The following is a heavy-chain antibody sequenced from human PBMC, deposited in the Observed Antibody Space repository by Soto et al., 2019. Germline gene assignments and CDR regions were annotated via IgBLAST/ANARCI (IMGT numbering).Heavy chain of an antibody. V-gene: IGHV3-7*03. CDR3: ARDLGYYDSSGYFDY. CDR2: IKQDGSEK. Sequence: GGSLRLSCAASGFTFSSYWMSWVRQAPGKGLEWAANIKQDGSEKYYVDSVKGRFTISRDNAKKSLYLQMNSLRAEGTAMYYCARDLGYYDSSGYFDYWGQGTLVTVSS. CDR1: GFTFSSYW. J-gene: IGHJ4*02. D-gene: IGHD3-22*01.